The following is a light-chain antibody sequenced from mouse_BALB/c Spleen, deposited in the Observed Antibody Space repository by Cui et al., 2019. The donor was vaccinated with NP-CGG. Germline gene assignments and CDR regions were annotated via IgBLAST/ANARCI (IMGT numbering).Light chain of an antibody. CDR2: GTN. CDR1: TGAVTPSNY. V-gene: IGLV1*01. J-gene: IGLJ1*01. CDR3: ALWYSNHWV. Sequence: QAVVTQESALTTSPGETVTITCRSSTGAVTPSNYANWVQEKPDHLFTGLIGGTNNRAPGVPARFSGSLIGDKAALTITGAQTEDEAIYFCALWYSNHWVFGGGTKLTVL.